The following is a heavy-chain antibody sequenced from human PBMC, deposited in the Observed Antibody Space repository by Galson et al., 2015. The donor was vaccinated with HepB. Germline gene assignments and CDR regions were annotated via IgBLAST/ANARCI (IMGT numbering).Heavy chain of an antibody. V-gene: IGHV3-23*01. CDR3: AKDSRVGGYRGYFDY. CDR1: GFTFSTYA. D-gene: IGHD5-12*01. J-gene: IGHJ4*02. CDR2: ISGDGGSS. Sequence: SLRLSCAASGFTFSTYAMNWVRQAPGKGLEWVSAISGDGGSSYYADSVKGRFTISRDNSKKTLFLQMNSLRAEDTAVYYCAKDSRVGGYRGYFDYWGQGTLVTVSS.